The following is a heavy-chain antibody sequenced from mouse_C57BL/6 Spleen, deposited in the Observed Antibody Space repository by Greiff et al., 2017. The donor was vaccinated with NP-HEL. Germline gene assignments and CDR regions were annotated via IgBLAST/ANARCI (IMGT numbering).Heavy chain of an antibody. CDR2: IYPGSGST. Sequence: VQLQQPGAELVKPGASVKMSCQASGYTFTSYWITWVKQRPGQGLEWIGDIYPGSGSTNYNEKFKSKATLTVDTSSSTASMQLSSLTSEDSAVYYCARRITTVVANAMDYWGQGTSVTVSS. J-gene: IGHJ4*01. CDR3: ARRITTVVANAMDY. V-gene: IGHV1-55*01. CDR1: GYTFTSYW. D-gene: IGHD1-1*01.